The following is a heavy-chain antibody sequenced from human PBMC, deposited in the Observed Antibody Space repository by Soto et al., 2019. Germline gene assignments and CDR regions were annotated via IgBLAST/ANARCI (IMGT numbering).Heavy chain of an antibody. J-gene: IGHJ4*02. CDR1: GGFISSEGYY. V-gene: IGHV4-31*03. CDR3: ARGSGYSYGPYYFDY. D-gene: IGHD5-18*01. Sequence: QVPLQESGPGLLTPSQTLSLTCSVSGGFISSEGYYWSWFRQPPGKGQEWVGDIYYTGSTYYHPSLKSRLTMSRDTSRSQFSLKLNSVTAADTAVYFCARGSGYSYGPYYFDYWGQGALVTVSS. CDR2: IYYTGST.